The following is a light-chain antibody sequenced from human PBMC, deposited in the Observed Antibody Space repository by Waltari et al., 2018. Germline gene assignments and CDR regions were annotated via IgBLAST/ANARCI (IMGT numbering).Light chain of an antibody. V-gene: IGLV1-51*01. Sequence: QSVLTQPPSVSAAPGQKVTISCSGNSSNIGNHYVSWYQQLPGTAPKPLIYDNNERPSGLPGRFPGSKSGTSATLGITGLQTGDEADYYCGTWDGGPWVFGGGTKLTVL. CDR1: SSNIGNHY. CDR3: GTWDGGPWV. J-gene: IGLJ3*02. CDR2: DNN.